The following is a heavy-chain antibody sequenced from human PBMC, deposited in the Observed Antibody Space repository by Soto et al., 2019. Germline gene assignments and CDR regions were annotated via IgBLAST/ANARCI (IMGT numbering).Heavy chain of an antibody. D-gene: IGHD4-4*01. CDR2: IKSKTVGGTT. Sequence: ASLTLSCAPPGVKLSSAWLKPDCQAPEKGLEWVGRIKSKTVGGTTYYAAPVKRSFTISRDDSKNTLYLQMNSLKTGDTAVYYCTIATVARTPYYYYYFGMDVRGQGTTVTLSS. CDR3: TIATVARTPYYYYYFGMDV. J-gene: IGHJ6*02. V-gene: IGHV3-15*07. CDR1: GVKLSSAW.